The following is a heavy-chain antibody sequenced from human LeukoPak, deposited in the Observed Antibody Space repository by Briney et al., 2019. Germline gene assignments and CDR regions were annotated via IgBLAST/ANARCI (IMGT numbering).Heavy chain of an antibody. CDR1: GGSISSGGYH. CDR3: ARDNRHCSSTSCYDSLD. CDR2: IYHSGST. D-gene: IGHD2-2*01. Sequence: SQTLSLTCTVSGGSISSGGYHWSWIRQPPGKGLEWIGYIYHSGSTYYNPSLKSRVTISVDRSKNQFSLKLSSVTAADTAVYYCARDNRHCSSTSCYDSLDWGQEPWSPSPQ. V-gene: IGHV4-30-2*01. J-gene: IGHJ4*01.